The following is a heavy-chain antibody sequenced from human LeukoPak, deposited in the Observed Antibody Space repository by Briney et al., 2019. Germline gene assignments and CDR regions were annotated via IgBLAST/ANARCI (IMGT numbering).Heavy chain of an antibody. D-gene: IGHD2-15*01. CDR3: ARQDIVVVVAALYYYYGMDV. V-gene: IGHV7-4-1*02. Sequence: ASVKVSCKASGYTFTSYAMNWVRQAPGQGLEWMGWINTNTGNPTYAQGFTGRFVFSLDTSVSTAYLQISSLKAEDTAVYYCARQDIVVVVAALYYYYGMDVWGQGTTVTVSS. J-gene: IGHJ6*02. CDR1: GYTFTSYA. CDR2: INTNTGNP.